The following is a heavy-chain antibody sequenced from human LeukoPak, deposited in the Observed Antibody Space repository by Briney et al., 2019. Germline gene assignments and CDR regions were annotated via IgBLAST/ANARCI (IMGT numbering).Heavy chain of an antibody. J-gene: IGHJ6*03. CDR2: NYTSGST. V-gene: IGHV4-61*02. CDR1: GGSISSGSYY. CDR3: AREVSGYNCNYPSPYYYYYMDV. Sequence: SETLSLTCTVSGGSISSGSYYWSWIRQPAGKGLKWIARNYTSGSTNYNPSLKSRVTISVDTSKNQFSLKLSSVTAADTAVYYCAREVSGYNCNYPSPYYYYYMDVWGKGTTVTVSS. D-gene: IGHD1-7*01.